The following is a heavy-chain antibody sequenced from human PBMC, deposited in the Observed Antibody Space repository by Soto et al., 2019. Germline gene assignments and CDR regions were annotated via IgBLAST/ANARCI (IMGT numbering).Heavy chain of an antibody. V-gene: IGHV3-15*01. J-gene: IGHJ6*02. CDR3: TTGVGYSSGGSCNSCYYYGMDV. CDR1: GFTFSNAW. D-gene: IGHD2-15*01. CDR2: IKSKTDGGTI. Sequence: GGSLRLSCAASGFTFSNAWMSWVRQAPGKGLEWVGRIKSKTDGGTIDYGAPVKGRFTISREDSKNTMNLQMNSLKTEDTAVYYCTTGVGYSSGGSCNSCYYYGMDVWGQGTTVTVSS.